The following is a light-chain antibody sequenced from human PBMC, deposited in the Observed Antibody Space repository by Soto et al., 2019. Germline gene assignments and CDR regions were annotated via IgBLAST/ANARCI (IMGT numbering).Light chain of an antibody. V-gene: IGKV1-27*01. CDR3: QKYNSAPLT. CDR1: QDISNY. J-gene: IGKJ4*01. CDR2: DAS. Sequence: DIQMTQSPSSLSASVGDRVTITCQASQDISNYLNWYQQKPGKAPKLLIYDASTLESGVPSRFSGSRSGTDFTLTISSLQPEDVAAYYCQKYNSAPLTFGGGTKVDIK.